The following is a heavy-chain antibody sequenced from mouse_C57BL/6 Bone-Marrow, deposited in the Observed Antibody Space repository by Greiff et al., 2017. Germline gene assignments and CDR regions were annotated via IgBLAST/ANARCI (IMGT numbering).Heavy chain of an antibody. CDR2: ISSGSSTI. D-gene: IGHD3-3*01. Sequence: EVQGVESGGGLVKPGGSLKLSCAASGFTFSASGMHWVRQAPEKGLEWVAYISSGSSTIYYADTVKGRFTISRDNAKNTLFLQMTSLRSEDAAMYYCARQGWDFDYWGQGTTLTVSS. J-gene: IGHJ2*01. CDR3: ARQGWDFDY. CDR1: GFTFSASG. V-gene: IGHV5-17*01.